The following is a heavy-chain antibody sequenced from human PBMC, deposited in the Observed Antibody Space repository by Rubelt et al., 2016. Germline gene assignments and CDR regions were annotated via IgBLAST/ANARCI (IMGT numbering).Heavy chain of an antibody. J-gene: IGHJ6*02. Sequence: GKGLEWVSGISGSGAGTYYADSVKGRFTISRDNSKNTMYLQMNSLRAEDTAVYYCARDEPTGVPLGLYYYYGMDVWGQGTTVTVSS. CDR2: ISGSGAGT. D-gene: IGHD3-10*01. V-gene: IGHV3-23*01. CDR3: ARDEPTGVPLGLYYYYGMDV.